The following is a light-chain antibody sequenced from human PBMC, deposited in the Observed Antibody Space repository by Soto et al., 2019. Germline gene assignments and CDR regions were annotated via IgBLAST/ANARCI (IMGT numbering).Light chain of an antibody. Sequence: DIQMTQSPSSLSASVGDRVTITCQASQDINNYLAWYQQKPGKVPKLLIYAASTLQSGVPSRFSGSGSGTDYTLTISSLQPEDFATYYCQQSYRTPTFGQGTRLEIK. CDR3: QQSYRTPT. V-gene: IGKV1-39*01. CDR2: AAS. J-gene: IGKJ5*01. CDR1: QDINNY.